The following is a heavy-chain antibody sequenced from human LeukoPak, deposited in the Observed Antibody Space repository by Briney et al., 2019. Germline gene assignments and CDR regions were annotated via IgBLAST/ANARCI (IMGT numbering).Heavy chain of an antibody. CDR2: INPNSGGT. D-gene: IGHD5-12*01. V-gene: IGHV1-2*02. CDR1: GYTFTGYY. Sequence: ASVKVSCKASGYTFTGYYMHWVRQAPGQGLEWMGWINPNSGGTNYAQRFQGRVTVTRDTSISTAYMELSRLSSDDTAVYYCARARAPYSGYDLPDYWGQGTLVTVSS. CDR3: ARARAPYSGYDLPDY. J-gene: IGHJ4*02.